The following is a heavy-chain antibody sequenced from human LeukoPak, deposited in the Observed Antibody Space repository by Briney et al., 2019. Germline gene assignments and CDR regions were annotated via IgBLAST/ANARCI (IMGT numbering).Heavy chain of an antibody. J-gene: IGHJ6*02. D-gene: IGHD3-3*01. CDR3: ARAVGPWDYDFWSGYYTGIRYYYYGMDV. CDR2: ISYSGSN. Sequence: SETLSLTCTVSGGSISSYYWSWIRQPPGKGLEWIGYISYSGSNNYNPSLKSRVTISGDTSKNQFSLKLSSVTAADTAVYYCARAVGPWDYDFWSGYYTGIRYYYYGMDVWGQGTTVTVSS. CDR1: GGSISSYY. V-gene: IGHV4-59*01.